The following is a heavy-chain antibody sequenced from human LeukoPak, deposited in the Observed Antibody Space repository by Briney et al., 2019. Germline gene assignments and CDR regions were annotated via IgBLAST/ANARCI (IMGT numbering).Heavy chain of an antibody. J-gene: IGHJ4*02. CDR2: INPNSGGT. CDR3: ARMLNGAYDV. D-gene: IGHD5-12*01. CDR1: GYTFTGPY. Sequence: ASVKVSCKASGYTFTGPYMHWVRQAPGQGLEWMGWINPNSGGTSYAQKFQGRVTMTRDTSFSTAYMELSRLRSDDTAVYYCARMLNGAYDVWGQGTLVTVSS. V-gene: IGHV1-2*02.